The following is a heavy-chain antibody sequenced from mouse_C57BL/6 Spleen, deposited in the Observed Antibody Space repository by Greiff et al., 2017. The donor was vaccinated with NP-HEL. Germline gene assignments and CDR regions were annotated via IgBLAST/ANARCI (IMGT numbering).Heavy chain of an antibody. Sequence: EVKLEESGGGLVQPGGSMKLSCVASGFTFSNYWMNWVRQSPEKGLEWVAQIRLKSDNYATHYAESVKGRFTISRDDSKSSVYLQMNNLRAEDTGIYYCTALPLLRYPLGAWFAYWGQGTLVTVSA. D-gene: IGHD1-1*01. CDR1: GFTFSNYW. J-gene: IGHJ3*01. CDR3: TALPLLRYPLGAWFAY. CDR2: IRLKSDNYAT. V-gene: IGHV6-3*01.